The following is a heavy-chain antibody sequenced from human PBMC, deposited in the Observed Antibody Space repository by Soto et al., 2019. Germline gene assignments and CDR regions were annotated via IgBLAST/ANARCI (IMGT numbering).Heavy chain of an antibody. Sequence: SGPTLVNPSHTLTVACTFSGFSLSTSGMCVSWIRQPPGKALEWLALIDWDDDKYYSTSLKTRLTISKDTSKNQVVLTMTNMDPVDTATYYCAWLKSIAASGFDYWGQGTPVTVSS. CDR3: AWLKSIAASGFDY. V-gene: IGHV2-70*01. CDR2: IDWDDDK. CDR1: GFSLSTSGMC. J-gene: IGHJ4*02. D-gene: IGHD6-13*01.